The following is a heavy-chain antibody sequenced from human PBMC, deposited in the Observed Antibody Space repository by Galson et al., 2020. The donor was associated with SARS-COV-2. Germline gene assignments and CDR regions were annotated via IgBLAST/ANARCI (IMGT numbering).Heavy chain of an antibody. CDR3: ARSCSSTSCYLLYCYYYGMDV. V-gene: IGHV1-18*01. CDR1: GYTFTSYG. D-gene: IGHD2-2*01. J-gene: IGHJ6*02. Sequence: GESLKTSCKASGYTFTSYGISLVRQAPGQGLEWMGWISAYNGHTNYAQKLQGRVTMTTDPSTSTAYMELRSLRSDETAVYYCARSCSSTSCYLLYCYYYGMDVGGQGTTVTVSS. CDR2: ISAYNGHT.